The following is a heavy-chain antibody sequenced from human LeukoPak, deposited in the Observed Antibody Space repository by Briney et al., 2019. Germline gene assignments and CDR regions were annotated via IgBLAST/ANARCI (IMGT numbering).Heavy chain of an antibody. Sequence: SETLSLTCTVSGGSISSSSSYWGWIRQPPGKGLEWIGSIYYSGSTYYNPSLKSRVTISVDTSKNQFSLKLSSVTAADTAVYYCASRPRKGAFDIWGQGTMVTVSS. CDR1: GGSISSSSSY. CDR3: ASRPRKGAFDI. CDR2: IYYSGST. J-gene: IGHJ3*02. V-gene: IGHV4-39*01. D-gene: IGHD6-6*01.